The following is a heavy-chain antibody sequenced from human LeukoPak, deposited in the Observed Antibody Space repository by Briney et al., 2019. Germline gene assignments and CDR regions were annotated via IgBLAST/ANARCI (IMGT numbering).Heavy chain of an antibody. D-gene: IGHD3-10*01. CDR3: ARDYHASGSPNDW. Sequence: PGGSLRLSCAASGFTFSSYWMHWVRQAPGKGLVWVSRINSDGIYTNYADSVKGRFTISRDNARNTLYLQMNSLRAEDTAVYYCARDYHASGSPNDWWGQGTLVTVSS. CDR1: GFTFSSYW. J-gene: IGHJ4*02. V-gene: IGHV3-74*01. CDR2: INSDGIYT.